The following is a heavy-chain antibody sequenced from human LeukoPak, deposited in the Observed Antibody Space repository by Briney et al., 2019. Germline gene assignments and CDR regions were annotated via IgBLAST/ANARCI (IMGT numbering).Heavy chain of an antibody. CDR1: RGTFSSYA. Sequence: SVKVSCKASRGTFSSYATSWVRQAPGQGLEWMGGIIPIFGTANYAQKFQGRVTITADESTSTAYMELSSLRSEDTAVYYCARAYYDFWSGYSVFDYWGQGTLVTVSS. CDR3: ARAYYDFWSGYSVFDY. J-gene: IGHJ4*02. CDR2: IIPIFGTA. V-gene: IGHV1-69*13. D-gene: IGHD3-3*01.